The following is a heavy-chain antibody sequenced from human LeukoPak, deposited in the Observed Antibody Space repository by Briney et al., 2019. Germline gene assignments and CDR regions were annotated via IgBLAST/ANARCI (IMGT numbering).Heavy chain of an antibody. D-gene: IGHD3-22*01. CDR3: ARGCRPYYYDSSGPTYYYYMDV. J-gene: IGHJ6*03. V-gene: IGHV1-8*01. CDR2: MNPNSGNT. CDR1: RYTFTSYD. Sequence: GASVKVSCKASRYTFTSYDINWVRQATGQGLEWMGWMNPNSGNTGYAQKFRGRVTMTRNTSISTAYMELSSLRSEDTAGYYCARGCRPYYYDSSGPTYYYYMDVWGKGTTVTVSS.